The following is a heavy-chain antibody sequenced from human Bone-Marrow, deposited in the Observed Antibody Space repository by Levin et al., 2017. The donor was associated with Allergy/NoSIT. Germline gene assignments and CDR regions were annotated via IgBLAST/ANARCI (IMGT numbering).Heavy chain of an antibody. CDR2: IYYSGST. D-gene: IGHD3-10*01. Sequence: SETLSLTCTVSGGSISSYYWSWIRQPPGKGLEWIGYIYYSGSTNYNPSLKSRVTISVDTSKNQFSLKLSSVTAADTAVYYCAHGRFGEFAYWGQGTLVTVSS. CDR1: GGSISSYY. CDR3: AHGRFGEFAY. V-gene: IGHV4-59*01. J-gene: IGHJ4*02.